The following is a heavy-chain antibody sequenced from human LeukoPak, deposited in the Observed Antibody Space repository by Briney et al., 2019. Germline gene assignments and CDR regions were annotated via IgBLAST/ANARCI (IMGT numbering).Heavy chain of an antibody. CDR1: GGSISSSSYY. Sequence: PSETLSLTCTVSGGSISSSSYYWGWIRQPPGKGLEWIGSIYYSGSSYYNPSLKSRVTISVDTSKNQFSLKLSSVTAADTAVYYCARVLLWFGELTPHMDVWGKGTTVTVSS. D-gene: IGHD3-10*01. J-gene: IGHJ6*03. CDR2: IYYSGSS. CDR3: ARVLLWFGELTPHMDV. V-gene: IGHV4-39*07.